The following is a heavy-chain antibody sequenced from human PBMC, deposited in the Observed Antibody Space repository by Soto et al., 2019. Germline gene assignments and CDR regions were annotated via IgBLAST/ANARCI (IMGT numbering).Heavy chain of an antibody. CDR3: ARVWGGAFDI. CDR2: IYYSGST. V-gene: IGHV4-39*01. J-gene: IGHJ3*02. Sequence: SETLSLTCTVSGGSISSSSYYWGWIRQPPGKGLEWIGSIYYSGSTYYNPSLKSRVTISVDTSKNQFSLKLSSVTAADTAVYYCARVWGGAFDIWGQGTMVS. D-gene: IGHD3-10*01. CDR1: GGSISSSSYY.